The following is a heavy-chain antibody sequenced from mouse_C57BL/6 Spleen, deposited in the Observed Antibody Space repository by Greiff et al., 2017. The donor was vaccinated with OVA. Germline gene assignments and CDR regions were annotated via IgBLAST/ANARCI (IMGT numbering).Heavy chain of an antibody. V-gene: IGHV5-16*01. CDR1: GFTFSDYY. J-gene: IGHJ4*01. D-gene: IGHD2-3*01. CDR2: INYDGSST. CDR3: ARMGPYAMDY. Sequence: DVHLVASEGGLVQPGSSMKLSCTASGFTFSDYYMAWVRQVPEKGLEWVANINYDGSSTYYLDSLKSRFIISRDNAKNILYLQMSSLKSEDTATYYCARMGPYAMDYWGQGTSVTVSS.